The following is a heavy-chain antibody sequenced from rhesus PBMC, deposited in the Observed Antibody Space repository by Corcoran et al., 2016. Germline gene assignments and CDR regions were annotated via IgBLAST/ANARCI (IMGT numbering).Heavy chain of an antibody. Sequence: EVQLVESGGGLVQPGGSLRLSCAASGFTFSSYGMSWVRQAPGKGLEWVSYISNVGGSTYYPDSVNGRFTISRDNSKNTLSLQMNSLRAEDTAVYYCARGYGSSYWWYFDLWGPGTPITISS. D-gene: IGHD4-29*01. CDR2: ISNVGGST. J-gene: IGHJ2*01. CDR3: ARGYGSSYWWYFDL. V-gene: IGHV3S5*01. CDR1: GFTFSSYG.